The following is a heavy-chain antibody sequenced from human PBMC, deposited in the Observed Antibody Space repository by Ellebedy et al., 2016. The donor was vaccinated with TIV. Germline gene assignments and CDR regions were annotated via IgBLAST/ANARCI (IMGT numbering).Heavy chain of an antibody. D-gene: IGHD1-1*01. CDR1: GASISSYF. J-gene: IGHJ3*02. CDR2: TYTSGNI. V-gene: IGHV4-4*07. CDR3: ARDMESDFGDAFDT. Sequence: MPSETLSLTCTVSGASISSYFWSWIRQPAGKTLEWIGRTYTSGNINYNPSFKSRVTLSLDTSKSQFSRRLNSVTAADPAVYYWARDMESDFGDAFDTWGQGTMVTISS.